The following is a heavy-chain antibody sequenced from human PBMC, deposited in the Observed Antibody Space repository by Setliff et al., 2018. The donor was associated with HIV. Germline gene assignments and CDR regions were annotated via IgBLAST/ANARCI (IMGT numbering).Heavy chain of an antibody. CDR1: GYTFANYG. CDR3: AITDDYRPIGDY. J-gene: IGHJ4*02. V-gene: IGHV1-3*01. D-gene: IGHD4-17*01. CDR2: INADSGNT. Sequence: ASVKVSCKASGYTFANYGMHWVRQAPGQRLEWMGWINADSGNTKYSQELQGRVSITRDTSASTAYMELNSLSSEDTAVYYCAITDDYRPIGDYWGQGTLVTVS.